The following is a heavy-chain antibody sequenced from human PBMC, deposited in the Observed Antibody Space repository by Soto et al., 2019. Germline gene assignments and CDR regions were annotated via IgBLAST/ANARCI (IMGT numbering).Heavy chain of an antibody. CDR1: GYTFTSYD. J-gene: IGHJ4*02. Sequence: GASVKVSCKASGYTFTSYDINWVRQATGQGLEWMGWMNPNSGNTGYAQKFQGRVTMTRDTSTSTAYMELTSLRSEDTAVYYCARGTTVETGNDWGQGTLVTVSS. CDR2: MNPNSGNT. V-gene: IGHV1-8*01. CDR3: ARGTTVETGND. D-gene: IGHD4-17*01.